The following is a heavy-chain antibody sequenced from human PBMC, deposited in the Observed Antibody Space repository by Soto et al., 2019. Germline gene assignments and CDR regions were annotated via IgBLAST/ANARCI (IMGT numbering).Heavy chain of an antibody. Sequence: QVQLVAQSGAEMKKPGASVKVSCKASGNTFSGYYVHWVRQAPGQGLEWMGWISPNSGVTSYAQKFQGRVTMTRDTSISTVYMELNRLRSDDTAVYYCARDREGYLDFGVKGALVTVSS. CDR3: ARDREGYLDF. J-gene: IGHJ4*02. V-gene: IGHV1-2*02. CDR2: ISPNSGVT. CDR1: GNTFSGYY.